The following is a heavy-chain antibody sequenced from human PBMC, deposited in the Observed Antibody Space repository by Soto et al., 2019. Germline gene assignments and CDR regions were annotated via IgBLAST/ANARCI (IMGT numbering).Heavy chain of an antibody. CDR3: ASHRIGFNSRFSP. V-gene: IGHV4-39*01. Sequence: SETLSLTCTVSGGSISSSSYYWGWIRQPPGKGLEWIGSIYYSGSTYYNPSLKSRVTISVDTSKNQFSLKLSSVTAADTAVYFRASHRIGFNSRFSPCGPGTLVTV. CDR2: IYYSGST. D-gene: IGHD2-15*01. CDR1: GGSISSSSYY. J-gene: IGHJ5*02.